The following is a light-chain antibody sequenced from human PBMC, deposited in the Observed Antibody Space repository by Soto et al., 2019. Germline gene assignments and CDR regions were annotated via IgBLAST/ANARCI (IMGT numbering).Light chain of an antibody. Sequence: EIVLTQSPGTLSLSPGERATLSCRASQSVISTYLAWYQQKPGQAPRLIIYGESSRATGIPDRLSGSGSGTDLNLTISRLEPEDFAVYYCQQYGSSPITFGQGTRLEIK. V-gene: IGKV3-20*01. CDR1: QSVISTY. J-gene: IGKJ5*01. CDR3: QQYGSSPIT. CDR2: GES.